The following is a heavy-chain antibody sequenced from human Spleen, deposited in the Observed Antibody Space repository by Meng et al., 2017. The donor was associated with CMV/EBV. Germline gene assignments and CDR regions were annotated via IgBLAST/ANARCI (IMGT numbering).Heavy chain of an antibody. D-gene: IGHD1-26*01. J-gene: IGHJ4*02. CDR1: GYRLPKFD. Sequence: SGYRLPKFDIHWVRQATGHGLKWMGWLNPNNGNTGYAPEFQGRVTITTDDSTSTVYMELSSLRSEDTAVYFCARGLESGTYYTPFDYWGRGTLVTVSS. CDR2: LNPNNGNT. V-gene: IGHV1-8*03. CDR3: ARGLESGTYYTPFDY.